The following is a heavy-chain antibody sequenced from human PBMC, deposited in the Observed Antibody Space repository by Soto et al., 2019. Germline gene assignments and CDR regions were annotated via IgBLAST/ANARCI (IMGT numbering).Heavy chain of an antibody. Sequence: QITLKESGPTLVKPTQTLTLTCTFSGFSLSTSGVGVGWIRQPPGKALEWLALIYWDDDKRYSPSLKSRLTITKDTSKNQVVLTXXXXXPVXXAXXYXXXXXXXXXXTGYPTVFDYWGQGTLVTVSS. CDR1: GFSLSTSGVG. V-gene: IGHV2-5*02. J-gene: IGHJ4*02. CDR2: IYWDDDK. D-gene: IGHD3-9*01. CDR3: XXXXXXXXXTGYPTVFDY.